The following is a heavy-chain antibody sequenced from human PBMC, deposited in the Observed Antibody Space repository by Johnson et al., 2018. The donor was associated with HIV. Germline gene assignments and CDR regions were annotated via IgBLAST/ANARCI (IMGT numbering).Heavy chain of an antibody. Sequence: VQLVESGGGLVHPGGSLRLSCAASGFTFRGYAMSWVRQAPGTGLEWVSAISGSGGSTYYADSVKGRFTISGDNSTNSLFLQMNSLRAEDTAVYYCARAPEVWELRHPGTFDVWGQGTLVTVSS. CDR3: ARAPEVWELRHPGTFDV. D-gene: IGHD3-3*01. CDR1: GFTFRGYA. V-gene: IGHV3-23*04. CDR2: ISGSGGST. J-gene: IGHJ3*01.